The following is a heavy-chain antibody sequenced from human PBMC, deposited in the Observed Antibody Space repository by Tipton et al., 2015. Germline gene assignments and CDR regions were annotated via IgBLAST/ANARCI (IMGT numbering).Heavy chain of an antibody. J-gene: IGHJ6*02. CDR2: IIPLFGTT. CDR3: VEGEYLNDYGDGYHYYALDV. D-gene: IGHD4-17*01. V-gene: IGHV1-69*01. Sequence: QVQLVQSGAEVKKPGSSVKVSCKASGGTFSSYVISWVRQAPGQGLEWMGGIIPLFGTTNYAQKFQDRLTITADEFTSTGYMELSSLRSEDTAVYFCVEGEYLNDYGDGYHYYALDVWGQGTTVTVSS. CDR1: GGTFSSYV.